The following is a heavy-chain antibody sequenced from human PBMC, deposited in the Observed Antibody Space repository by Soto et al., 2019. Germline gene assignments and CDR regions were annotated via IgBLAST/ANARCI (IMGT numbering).Heavy chain of an antibody. CDR2: IIPIFGTA. V-gene: IGHV1-69*01. CDR3: ARELGESTSSDWFDP. Sequence: SVNVSCKASGGTFSSYSISWVRQAPGQWLELMGGIIPIFGTANYAQKFQGRVTITADESTRTAYMELSSLRSEDTAVYYCARELGESTSSDWFDPWGHGTPVTVPQ. J-gene: IGHJ5*02. CDR1: GGTFSSYS. D-gene: IGHD3-10*01.